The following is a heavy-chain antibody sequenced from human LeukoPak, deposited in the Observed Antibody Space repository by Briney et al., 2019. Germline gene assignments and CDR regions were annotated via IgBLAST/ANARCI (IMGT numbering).Heavy chain of an antibody. CDR3: ARDGSIVVVPAAIRTYYYYGMDV. CDR1: GGTFSSYA. CDR2: INPSGGST. J-gene: IGHJ6*02. Sequence: ASVKVSCTASGGTFSSYAISWVRQAPGQGLEWMGIINPSGGSTSYAQKFQGRVTMTRDTSTSTAYMELRSLRSDDTAVYYCARDGSIVVVPAAIRTYYYYGMDVWGQGTTVTVSS. D-gene: IGHD2-2*02. V-gene: IGHV1-46*01.